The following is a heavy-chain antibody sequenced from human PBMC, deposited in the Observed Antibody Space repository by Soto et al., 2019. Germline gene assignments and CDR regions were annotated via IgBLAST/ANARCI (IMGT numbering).Heavy chain of an antibody. J-gene: IGHJ5*02. V-gene: IGHV3-11*06. D-gene: IGHD1-26*01. CDR3: ARSVGTTAWFDP. Sequence: QLVESGGGVVKPGGSLRLSCAASGFTFSDYYMSWFRQAPGKGLEWVAYVSSTSSYTNFADSVKGRFTISRDNAKNSLYLEMDSLRAEDTAMYFCARSVGTTAWFDPWGQGTLVTVSS. CDR2: VSSTSSYT. CDR1: GFTFSDYY.